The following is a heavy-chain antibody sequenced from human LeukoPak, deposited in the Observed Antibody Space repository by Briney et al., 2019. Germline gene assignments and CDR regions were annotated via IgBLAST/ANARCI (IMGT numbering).Heavy chain of an antibody. J-gene: IGHJ4*02. V-gene: IGHV3-23*01. CDR1: GFTFSSYA. D-gene: IGHD3-16*02. Sequence: GGSLRLSCAASGFTFSSYAMSWVRQAPGKGLEWVSAISGSGGSTYYADSVKGRFTISRDNSKNTLYLQMNSLRAEDTAVYYCAKSPIMITFGGVIVIPYPPHFDYWGQGTLVTVSS. CDR2: ISGSGGST. CDR3: AKSPIMITFGGVIVIPYPPHFDY.